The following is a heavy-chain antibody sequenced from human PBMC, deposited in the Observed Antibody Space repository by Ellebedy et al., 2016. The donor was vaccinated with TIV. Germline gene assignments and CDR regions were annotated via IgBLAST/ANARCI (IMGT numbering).Heavy chain of an antibody. J-gene: IGHJ4*02. Sequence: GESLKISCAASEFTFSTYHMHWVRQAPGKGLEWVAVIWYDGTAKFYAESVKGRFTISRDSSKNTLYLQMNSLRAEDTAMYYCARKTDTGTSGDYWGQGTPVTVSS. V-gene: IGHV3-33*01. CDR1: EFTFSTYH. D-gene: IGHD1-1*01. CDR3: ARKTDTGTSGDY. CDR2: IWYDGTAK.